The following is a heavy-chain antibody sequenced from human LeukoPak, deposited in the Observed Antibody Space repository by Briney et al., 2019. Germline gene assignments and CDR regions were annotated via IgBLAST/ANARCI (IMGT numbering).Heavy chain of an antibody. CDR2: ISDSWGST. CDR3: AKSGGLSGSGRLAMDV. D-gene: IGHD3-10*01. J-gene: IGHJ6*02. V-gene: IGHV3-23*01. Sequence: PGGSLRLSCAVSGFAFSTYAMSWVRLAPGKGLECVSGISDSWGSTYYADSVKGRFTSSRDNSNNTLYEQMNSLRVEDTAVYYCAKSGGLSGSGRLAMDVWGQGTTVTVSS. CDR1: GFAFSTYA.